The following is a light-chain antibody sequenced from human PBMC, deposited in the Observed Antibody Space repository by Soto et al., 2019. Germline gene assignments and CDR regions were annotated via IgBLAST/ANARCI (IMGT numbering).Light chain of an antibody. CDR1: QSVSSAY. J-gene: IGKJ2*01. CDR3: QPPGSSFYT. CDR2: GAS. Sequence: EIVLTQSPGTLYLSPGERATLSCRASQSVSSAYLAWYQQIPGQAPRLLIYGASSRATGIPDRFSGSGSGPDFTLAVGGLEPEDVAVYSCQPPGSSFYTFGQGPKLEIK. V-gene: IGKV3-20*01.